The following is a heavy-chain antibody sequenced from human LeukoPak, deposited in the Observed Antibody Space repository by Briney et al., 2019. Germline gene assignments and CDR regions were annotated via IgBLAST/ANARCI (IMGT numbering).Heavy chain of an antibody. V-gene: IGHV1-46*01. CDR3: AREVGWNDPSY. Sequence: ASVKVSCKASGYTFTSYYMHWVRQAPGQGLAWMGIINPSGGSTSYAQKFQGRVTMTRDTSTSTVYMELSSLRSEDTAVYYCAREVGWNDPSYWGQGTLVTVSS. D-gene: IGHD1-1*01. CDR1: GYTFTSYY. CDR2: INPSGGST. J-gene: IGHJ4*02.